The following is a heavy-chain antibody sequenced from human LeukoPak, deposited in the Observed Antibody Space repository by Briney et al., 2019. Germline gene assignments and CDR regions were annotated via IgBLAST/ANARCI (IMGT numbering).Heavy chain of an antibody. CDR3: ARPLIHYGMDV. CDR2: NYYSATT. Sequence: SETLSLTCTVSGGSITSGGYYWSWIRQHPGKGLEWIGNNYYSATTIYTPSLKSRVTISVDTSKNQFSLKLSSVTAADTAVYYCARPLIHYGMDVWGQGTTVTVSS. D-gene: IGHD2-21*01. J-gene: IGHJ6*02. CDR1: GGSITSGGYY. V-gene: IGHV4-31*03.